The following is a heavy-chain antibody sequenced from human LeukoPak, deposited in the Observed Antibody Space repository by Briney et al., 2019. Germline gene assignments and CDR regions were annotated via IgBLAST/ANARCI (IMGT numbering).Heavy chain of an antibody. V-gene: IGHV3-30*02. J-gene: IGHJ4*02. Sequence: GGSLRLSCAASGFTFRSYGMHWVRQAPGKGLEWVAFIQYDGSNKYYADSVKGRFTISRDNSKNTLYLQMNSLRAEDTAVYYCAREGRDGYKPDFWGQGTLVTVSS. D-gene: IGHD5-24*01. CDR2: IQYDGSNK. CDR3: AREGRDGYKPDF. CDR1: GFTFRSYG.